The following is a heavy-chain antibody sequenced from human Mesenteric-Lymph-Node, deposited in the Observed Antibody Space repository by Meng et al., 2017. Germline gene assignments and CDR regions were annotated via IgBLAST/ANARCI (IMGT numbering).Heavy chain of an antibody. CDR3: VRHGGKYFDS. D-gene: IGHD2-15*01. CDR2: IYLAGSP. J-gene: IGHJ4*02. CDR1: GGSIISSFY. V-gene: IGHV4-4*02. Sequence: QVQLQESGPGLVEPSGTLSLTCTVSGGSIISSFYWSWVRQSPGKGLEWIGQIYLAGSPNYNPSLESRVTISVDKSKNQFSLRLTSVTAADTAIFYCVRHGGKYFDSWGQGTLVTVSS.